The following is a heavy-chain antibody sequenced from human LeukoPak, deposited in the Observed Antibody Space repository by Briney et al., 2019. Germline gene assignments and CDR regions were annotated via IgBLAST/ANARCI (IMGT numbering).Heavy chain of an antibody. Sequence: KPSETLSLTCTVSGGSISSYYWSWIRQPAGKGMEWLGRIYTSGSTNYNPSLKSRVTMSVDTSKNQFSLKLSSVTAADTAVYYCARGICSGGSCYWFDPWGQGTLGTVSS. CDR1: GGSISSYY. J-gene: IGHJ5*02. CDR2: IYTSGST. CDR3: ARGICSGGSCYWFDP. D-gene: IGHD2-15*01. V-gene: IGHV4-4*07.